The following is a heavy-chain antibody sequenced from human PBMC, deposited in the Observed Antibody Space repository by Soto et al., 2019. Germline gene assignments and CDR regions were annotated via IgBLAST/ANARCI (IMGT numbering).Heavy chain of an antibody. CDR3: ARDRIGGYGSGSYYRPYYFDY. Sequence: SVKVSCKASGGTFSSYAISWVRQAPGQGLEWMGGIIPIFGTANYAQKFQGRVTITADESTSTAYMELSSLRSEDTAVYYCARDRIGGYGSGSYYRPYYFDYWGQGTLVTVSS. CDR1: GGTFSSYA. D-gene: IGHD3-10*01. CDR2: IIPIFGTA. J-gene: IGHJ4*02. V-gene: IGHV1-69*13.